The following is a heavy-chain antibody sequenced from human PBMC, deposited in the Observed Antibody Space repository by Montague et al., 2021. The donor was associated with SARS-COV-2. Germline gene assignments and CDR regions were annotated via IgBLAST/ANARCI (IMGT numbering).Heavy chain of an antibody. CDR1: HFSITSYY. J-gene: IGHJ2*01. D-gene: IGHD3/OR15-3a*01. Sequence: SETLSLTCTVSHFSITSYYWSWVRQPPGKGLEWIGNVYYNGNTYYNSSHKSRVTMSADTSKNQFSLRVTSVTAADTAMYYCARLGLLPYYFDVWGRGALVTVSS. V-gene: IGHV4-59*08. CDR2: VYYNGNT. CDR3: ARLGLLPYYFDV.